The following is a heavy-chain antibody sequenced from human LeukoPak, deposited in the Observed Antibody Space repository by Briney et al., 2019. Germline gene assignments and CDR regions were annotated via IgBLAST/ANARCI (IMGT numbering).Heavy chain of an antibody. CDR2: INHSGST. D-gene: IGHD2-2*01. J-gene: IGHJ3*02. V-gene: IGHV4-34*01. CDR3: ARRFKLGYCSSTSCVQGAFDI. Sequence: SETLSLTCAVYGGSFSGYYWSWIRQPPGKGLEWIGEINHSGSTNYNSSLKSRVTISVDTSKNQFSLKLSSVTAADTAVYYCARRFKLGYCSSTSCVQGAFDIWGQGTMVTVSS. CDR1: GGSFSGYY.